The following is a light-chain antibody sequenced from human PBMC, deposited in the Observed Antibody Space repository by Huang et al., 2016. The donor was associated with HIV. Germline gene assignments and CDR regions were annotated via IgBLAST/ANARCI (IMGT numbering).Light chain of an antibody. CDR3: QQYNNWLGT. V-gene: IGKV3-15*01. CDR1: QSVSSN. Sequence: EIVMTQSPATLSVSPGERATLSCRASQSVSSNLAWYQQKPGQAPRLLIYGASTRATGIPARFRGSGSVTEFTLTISSLQSEDFAVYYCQQYNNWLGTFGQGTKLEIK. CDR2: GAS. J-gene: IGKJ2*01.